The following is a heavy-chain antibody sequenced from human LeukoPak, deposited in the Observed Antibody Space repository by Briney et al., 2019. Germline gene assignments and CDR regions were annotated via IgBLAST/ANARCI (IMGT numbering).Heavy chain of an antibody. V-gene: IGHV1-69*05. CDR3: AGSGYSGWSYYYYDMDV. Sequence: SVKVSCKASGGTFSSYAISWVRQAPGQGLEGMGGIIPIFGTANYAQKFQGRVTITTDESTSTAYMELSSLRSEDTAVYYCAGSGYSGWSYYYYDMDVWGKGTTVTVSS. J-gene: IGHJ6*03. D-gene: IGHD6-19*01. CDR1: GGTFSSYA. CDR2: IIPIFGTA.